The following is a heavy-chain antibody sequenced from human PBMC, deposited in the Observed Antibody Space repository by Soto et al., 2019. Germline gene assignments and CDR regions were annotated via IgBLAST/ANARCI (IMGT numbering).Heavy chain of an antibody. V-gene: IGHV4-39*07. CDR1: GGSISSSSYY. CDR2: IYYSGST. D-gene: IGHD6-13*01. Sequence: PSETLSLTCTVSGGSISSSSYYWGWIRQPPGKGLEWIGSIYYSGSTYYNPSLESRVTISVDTSKNQFSLKLSSVTAADTAVYYCAREFAGNSFHLKPRYYFDYWGQGTLVTVSS. CDR3: AREFAGNSFHLKPRYYFDY. J-gene: IGHJ4*02.